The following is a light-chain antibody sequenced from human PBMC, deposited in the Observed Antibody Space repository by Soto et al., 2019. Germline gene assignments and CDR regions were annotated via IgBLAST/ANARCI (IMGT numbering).Light chain of an antibody. J-gene: IGKJ1*01. CDR1: QSVFTS. Sequence: EIMMKKSPDTLFVSIGEGATLSCRASQSVFTSLAWFQQKPGQAPKLLISDTSNRATGIPARFSGSGSGTDFTLTISRLEPEDFAVYYCQQYGSAPRTFGQVTNVDI. V-gene: IGKV3-20*01. CDR3: QQYGSAPRT. CDR2: DTS.